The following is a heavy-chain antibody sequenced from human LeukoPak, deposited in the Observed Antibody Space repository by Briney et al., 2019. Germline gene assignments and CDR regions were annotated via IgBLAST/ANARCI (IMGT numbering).Heavy chain of an antibody. CDR2: IYYSGST. Sequence: PSETLSLTCTVSGGSISSSSYYWGWIRQPPGKGLEWIGSIYYSGSTYYNPSLKSRVTVSVDTSKNQFSLKLSSVTAADTAVYYCARHPVDEWELLLFDYWGRGTLVTVSS. CDR1: GGSISSSSYY. D-gene: IGHD1-26*01. CDR3: ARHPVDEWELLLFDY. V-gene: IGHV4-39*01. J-gene: IGHJ4*02.